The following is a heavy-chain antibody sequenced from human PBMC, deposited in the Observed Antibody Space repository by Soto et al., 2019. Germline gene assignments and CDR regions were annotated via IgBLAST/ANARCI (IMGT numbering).Heavy chain of an antibody. D-gene: IGHD5-18*01. CDR3: ARHQEYTSGEYYFDY. CDR1: GYTFANYG. CDR2: ISSYTGNT. V-gene: IGHV1-18*01. Sequence: SVKVSCKASGYTFANYGLGCVRQAPGQGPEWVGWISSYTGNTNFAQKLQGRVTMTTDTSASTAYLELRGLRSDDTAVYSCARHQEYTSGEYYFDYWGQGTLVTVSS. J-gene: IGHJ4*02.